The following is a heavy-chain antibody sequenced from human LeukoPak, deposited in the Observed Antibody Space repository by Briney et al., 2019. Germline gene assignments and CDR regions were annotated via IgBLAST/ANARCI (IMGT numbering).Heavy chain of an antibody. CDR1: GGPISSSSYY. V-gene: IGHV4-39*01. CDR3: ARATPLVYYYYMDV. J-gene: IGHJ6*03. Sequence: SSETLSLTCTVSGGPISSSSYYWGWIRQPPGKGLEWIGSIYYSGSTYYNPSLKSRVTISVDTSKNQFSLKLSSVTAADTAVYYCARATPLVYYYYMDVWGKGTTVTVSS. CDR2: IYYSGST.